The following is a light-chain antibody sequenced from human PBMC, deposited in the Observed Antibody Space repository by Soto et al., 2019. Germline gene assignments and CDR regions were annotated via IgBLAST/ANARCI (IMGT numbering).Light chain of an antibody. Sequence: DIQMTQYHYTLYASVGDRVTITCRASQSISSWLAWYQQKPGKAPKLLIYKASSLESGVPSRFSGSGAGTEFTLTISSLQTDDFATYYCQQYNTYPLTFGGGTTVESK. CDR3: QQYNTYPLT. J-gene: IGKJ4*01. CDR1: QSISSW. CDR2: KAS. V-gene: IGKV1-5*03.